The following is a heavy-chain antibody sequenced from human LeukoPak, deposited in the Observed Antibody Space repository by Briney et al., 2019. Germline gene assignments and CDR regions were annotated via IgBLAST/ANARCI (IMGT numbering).Heavy chain of an antibody. CDR2: ISGSGGST. V-gene: IGHV3-23*01. Sequence: GGSLRLSCAASGFTLSSYGLTWVRQAPGKGLEWVSTISGSGGSTYYADSVKGRFTISRDNSKNTLYLQMNSLRAEDTAVYYCAKAGSSWYSYFDGLYFDYWGQGTLVTVSS. J-gene: IGHJ4*02. D-gene: IGHD6-13*01. CDR1: GFTLSSYG. CDR3: AKAGSSWYSYFDGLYFDY.